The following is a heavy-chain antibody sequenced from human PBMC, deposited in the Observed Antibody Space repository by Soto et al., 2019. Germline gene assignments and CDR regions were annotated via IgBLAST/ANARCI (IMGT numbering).Heavy chain of an antibody. CDR3: ARVPYSIPQLYYGMDV. Sequence: PGGSLGLSCAASGFTFSSYWMHWVRQAPGKGLVWVSRINSDGSSTSYADSVKGRFTISRDNAKNTLYLQMNSLRAEDTAVYYCARVPYSIPQLYYGMDVWGQGTTVTVSS. V-gene: IGHV3-74*01. CDR1: GFTFSSYW. D-gene: IGHD6-13*01. CDR2: INSDGSST. J-gene: IGHJ6*02.